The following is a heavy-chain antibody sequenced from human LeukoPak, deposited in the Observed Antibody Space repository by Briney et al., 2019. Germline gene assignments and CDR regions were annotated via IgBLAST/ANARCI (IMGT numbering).Heavy chain of an antibody. Sequence: PSETLSLTCTVSGGSISSGSYYRNWIRQPAGKGLEWIGRIYTSGSTNYNPSLKSRVTISVDTSKNQFSLRLSSVTAADTTVYYCARDDSSSWFYYYIDVWGKGTTVTVSS. D-gene: IGHD6-13*01. CDR2: IYTSGST. J-gene: IGHJ6*03. CDR1: GGSISSGSYY. V-gene: IGHV4-61*02. CDR3: ARDDSSSWFYYYIDV.